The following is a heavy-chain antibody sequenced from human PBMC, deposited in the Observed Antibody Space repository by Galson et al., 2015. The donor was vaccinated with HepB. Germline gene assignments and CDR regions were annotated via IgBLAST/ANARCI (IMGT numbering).Heavy chain of an antibody. D-gene: IGHD3-22*01. Sequence: SVKVSCKASGGTFSSYAISWVRQAPGQGLEWMGGIIPIFGIANYAQKFQGRVTITADESTSTAYMELSSLRSEDTAVYYCARGGDYYDSKTYYYYGMDVWGQGTTVTVSS. CDR2: IIPIFGIA. CDR3: ARGGDYYDSKTYYYYGMDV. J-gene: IGHJ6*02. V-gene: IGHV1-69*13. CDR1: GGTFSSYA.